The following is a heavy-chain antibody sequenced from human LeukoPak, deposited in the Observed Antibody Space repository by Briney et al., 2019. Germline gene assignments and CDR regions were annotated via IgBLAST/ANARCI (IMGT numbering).Heavy chain of an antibody. Sequence: PSETLSLTCSVSGGSISTSNYYWGWIRQPPGKGLEWIGNIFYSGSTYYSPSLKSRVTISLDTSRNQFSLNLDSVTAADTAVYYCARDRGGRSGYYYMDVWGKGTTVTVSS. CDR2: IFYSGST. D-gene: IGHD2-15*01. V-gene: IGHV4-39*07. J-gene: IGHJ6*03. CDR1: GGSISTSNYY. CDR3: ARDRGGRSGYYYMDV.